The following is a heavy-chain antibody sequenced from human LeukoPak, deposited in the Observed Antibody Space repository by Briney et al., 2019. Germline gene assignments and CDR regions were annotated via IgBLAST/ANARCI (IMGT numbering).Heavy chain of an antibody. J-gene: IGHJ4*02. CDR3: ARSRRPHFDY. CDR1: GGSISSSDYY. Sequence: PSETLSLTCTVSGGSISSSDYYWGWIRQPPGKGLEWIGEINHSGSTNYNPSLKSRVTISVDTSKNQFSLKLSSVTAADTAVYYCARSRRPHFDYWGQGTLVTVSS. CDR2: INHSGST. V-gene: IGHV4-39*07.